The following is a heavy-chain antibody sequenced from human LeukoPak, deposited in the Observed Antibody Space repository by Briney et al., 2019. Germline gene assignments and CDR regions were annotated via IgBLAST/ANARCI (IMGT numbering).Heavy chain of an antibody. J-gene: IGHJ4*02. D-gene: IGHD1-1*01. CDR1: GFAVSSYH. Sequence: PGGSLRLSCEASGFAVSSYHLSWVRQAPGKGLEWVSTLYSGGCTYYADSVKGRFTISRDNSKNTLFLHLNSPRVEDTAVYYCARTRDTTLALGDFWDQGTLVTVSS. CDR2: LYSGGCT. V-gene: IGHV3-66*01. CDR3: ARTRDTTLALGDF.